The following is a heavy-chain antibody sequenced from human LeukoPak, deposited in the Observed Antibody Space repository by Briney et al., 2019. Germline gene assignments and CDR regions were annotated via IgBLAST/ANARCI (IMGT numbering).Heavy chain of an antibody. Sequence: GESLQISCKAFGYSFTNYWIDWVRQMPGKGLEWMGNIYPGNSQTTYRPSFEGQVTISADRSISTAYLQWSSLKASDTAMYYCARPLTFDSGWPDAFDIWGQGTMVTVSS. D-gene: IGHD6-19*01. J-gene: IGHJ3*02. CDR1: GYSFTNYW. CDR2: IYPGNSQT. CDR3: ARPLTFDSGWPDAFDI. V-gene: IGHV5-51*01.